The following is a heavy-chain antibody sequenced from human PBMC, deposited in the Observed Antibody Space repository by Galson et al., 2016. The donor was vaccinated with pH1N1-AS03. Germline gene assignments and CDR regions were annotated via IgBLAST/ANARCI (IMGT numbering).Heavy chain of an antibody. J-gene: IGHJ6*02. CDR2: ISYDGRNQ. CDR1: GFSFSSYD. V-gene: IGHV3-30*09. CDR3: SRGRYGDYESGYYYGMDV. Sequence: SLRLSCAASGFSFSSYDMHWVRQAPGKGLEWVAVISYDGRNQLYADSVKGRFAISRDTSKNTLFLQMNSLRPEDTAVYYCSRGRYGDYESGYYYGMDVWSQGTTVTVSS. D-gene: IGHD4-17*01.